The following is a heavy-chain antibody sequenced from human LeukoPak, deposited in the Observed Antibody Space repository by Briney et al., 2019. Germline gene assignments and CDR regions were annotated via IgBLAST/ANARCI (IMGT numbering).Heavy chain of an antibody. Sequence: SETLSLTCTVSGGSISSSSYHWGWVRQSPGQGLEWIGCMYYSEITYSNPSLKSRASILLNTSKTQFSLKLRSVTAADTAVYYCARGAHCSGGTCLGYWGQGTQVTVSS. CDR1: GGSISSSSYH. J-gene: IGHJ4*02. V-gene: IGHV4-39*07. CDR3: ARGAHCSGGTCLGY. D-gene: IGHD2-15*01. CDR2: MYYSEIT.